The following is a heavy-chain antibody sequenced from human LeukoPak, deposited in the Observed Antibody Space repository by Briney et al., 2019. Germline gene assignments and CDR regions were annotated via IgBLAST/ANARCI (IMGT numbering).Heavy chain of an antibody. CDR2: ISPYNGNT. D-gene: IGHD6-19*01. CDR3: ARAAGPIAVALT. CDR1: GYTFTNYG. V-gene: IGHV1-18*01. J-gene: IGHJ5*02. Sequence: ASVKVSCKASGYTFTNYGISWVRQAPGQGLEWMGWISPYNGNTHYIQNLQGRVTMTVDTSTNTASMELRSLRSDDTAVYYCARAAGPIAVALTWGQGTLVTVSS.